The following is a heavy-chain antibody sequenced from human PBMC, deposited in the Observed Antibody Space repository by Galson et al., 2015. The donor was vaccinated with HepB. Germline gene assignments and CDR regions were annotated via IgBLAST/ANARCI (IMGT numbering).Heavy chain of an antibody. V-gene: IGHV3-11*01. Sequence: APRLSCAACGFTFSDDYMSWIRPAPGLGLGWHSYISRSGSTICYADSVKGRFTISRDNAKNSLYLQMNNLRAEDTAVYYCARECSETGGVDYWGQGTLVTVSS. J-gene: IGHJ4*02. CDR3: ARECSETGGVDY. CDR2: ISRSGSTI. CDR1: GFTFSDDY. D-gene: IGHD2-15*01.